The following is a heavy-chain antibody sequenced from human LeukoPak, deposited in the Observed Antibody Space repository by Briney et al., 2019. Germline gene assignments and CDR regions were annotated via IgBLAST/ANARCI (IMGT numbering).Heavy chain of an antibody. Sequence: PGGSLRLSCEASGFTFINNAMTWVRQAPGKGLEWVSGISGSGGSTYYADSVKGRFTISRDNSKNTLYLQMNSLRAEDTAVYYCAKDWAPLFYYDSSGYYYGYWGQGTLVTVSS. CDR3: AKDWAPLFYYDSSGYYYGY. CDR1: GFTFINNA. CDR2: ISGSGGST. J-gene: IGHJ4*02. D-gene: IGHD3-22*01. V-gene: IGHV3-23*01.